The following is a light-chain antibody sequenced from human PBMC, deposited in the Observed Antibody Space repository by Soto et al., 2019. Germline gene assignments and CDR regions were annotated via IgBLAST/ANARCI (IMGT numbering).Light chain of an antibody. CDR3: QQYGSPSWT. CDR2: GAS. V-gene: IGKV3-20*01. J-gene: IGKJ1*01. CDR1: QSISSSY. Sequence: EIVLTQSPGTLSLSPGKGATLSCRASQSISSSYLAWYQQRPGQAPRLLIYGASSRATGIPDRFSGSGSGTEFTLTTSRLEPEDFAVYYCQQYGSPSWTFGQGTKVDIK.